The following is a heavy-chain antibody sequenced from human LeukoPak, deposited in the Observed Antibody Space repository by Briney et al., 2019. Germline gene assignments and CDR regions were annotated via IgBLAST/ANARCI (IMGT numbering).Heavy chain of an antibody. CDR2: ISSSGSSI. Sequence: PGGSLRLSCAASGFSFSDYYMSWIPQAPGKGLEWVSYISSSGSSIYYADSVKGRFTISRDNAQNSLFLQMNSLRAEDTAVYYCARGCSSSRGGNWFDPWGQGTLVTVSS. D-gene: IGHD6-13*01. V-gene: IGHV3-11*04. CDR1: GFSFSDYY. CDR3: ARGCSSSRGGNWFDP. J-gene: IGHJ5*02.